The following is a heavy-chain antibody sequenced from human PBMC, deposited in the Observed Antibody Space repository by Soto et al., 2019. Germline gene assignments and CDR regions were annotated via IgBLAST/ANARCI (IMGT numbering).Heavy chain of an antibody. V-gene: IGHV1-18*01. J-gene: IGHJ4*02. D-gene: IGHD3-22*01. CDR2: ISAYNGNT. CDR3: ASAADDSSGYYSFDY. CDR1: GYTFTSYG. Sequence: ASVKVSCKASGYTFTSYGISWVRQAPGQGLEWMGWISAYNGNTNYAQKLQGRVTMTTDTSTSTAYMELRSLRSDDTAVYYCASAADDSSGYYSFDYWGQGTLVTVSS.